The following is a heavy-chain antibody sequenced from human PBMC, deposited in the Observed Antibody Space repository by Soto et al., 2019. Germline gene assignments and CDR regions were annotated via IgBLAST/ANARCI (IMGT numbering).Heavy chain of an antibody. CDR2: IYYSGST. V-gene: IGHV4-31*01. CDR3: ARDHPYCSSTSCYTGRYYSYGMDV. Sequence: QVQLQESGPGLVKPSQTLSLTCTVSGGSISSGGYYWSWIRQHPGKGLEWIGYIYYSGSTYYNPSLKSPVTLSVDTSKTQFALKLSSVTAADTAVYYCARDHPYCSSTSCYTGRYYSYGMDVWGQGTTVTVSS. J-gene: IGHJ6*02. CDR1: GGSISSGGYY. D-gene: IGHD2-2*02.